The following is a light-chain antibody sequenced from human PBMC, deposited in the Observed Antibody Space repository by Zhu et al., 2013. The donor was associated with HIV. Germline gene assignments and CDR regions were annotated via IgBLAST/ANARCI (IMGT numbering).Light chain of an antibody. CDR3: NSRDSRGNHP. V-gene: IGLV3-19*01. Sequence: SSGLTQDPAVSVALGQTVRIKCQGDTLRTSYASWYQQKAGQAPVFVISAKGDRPSGVPDRFSVSRSGDTTYLTITGAQAEDEADYHCNSRDSRGNHPFAGGTKLTVL. J-gene: IGLJ2*01. CDR1: TLRTSY. CDR2: AKG.